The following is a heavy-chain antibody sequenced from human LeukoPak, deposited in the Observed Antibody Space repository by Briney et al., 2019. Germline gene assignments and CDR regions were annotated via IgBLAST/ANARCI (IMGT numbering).Heavy chain of an antibody. CDR1: GGSISSGSYY. CDR2: IYTSGST. D-gene: IGHD3-22*01. Sequence: PSETLSLTCTVSGGSISSGSYYWSWIRQPAGKGLEWIGRIYTSGSTNYNPSLKSRVTISVDTSKNQFSLKLSSVTAADTAVYYCAGDIRSDFDTSGYYPPSMDVWGKGTTVSVSS. V-gene: IGHV4-61*02. CDR3: AGDIRSDFDTSGYYPPSMDV. J-gene: IGHJ6*04.